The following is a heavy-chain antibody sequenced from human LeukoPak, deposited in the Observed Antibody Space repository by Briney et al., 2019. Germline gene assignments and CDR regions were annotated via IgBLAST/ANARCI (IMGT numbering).Heavy chain of an antibody. V-gene: IGHV3-23*01. Sequence: GGSLRLSCAASGFTFSSYAMSWVRQAPGKGLEWVSAISGSGGSTYYADSVKGRFTIPRDNSKNTLYLQMNSLRAEDTAVYYCAKDDGAYCGGDCYSGAFDIWGQGTMVTVSS. J-gene: IGHJ3*02. CDR1: GFTFSSYA. CDR3: AKDDGAYCGGDCYSGAFDI. D-gene: IGHD2-21*02. CDR2: ISGSGGST.